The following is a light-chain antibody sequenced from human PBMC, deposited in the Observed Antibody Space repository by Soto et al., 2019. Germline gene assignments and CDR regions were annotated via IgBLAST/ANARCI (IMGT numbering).Light chain of an antibody. CDR3: QQYNNWPRT. J-gene: IGKJ1*01. V-gene: IGKV3-15*01. CDR1: QSVSSN. CDR2: GAS. Sequence: EKVLTQSPATLSLSPGERATLSCRASQSVSSNLAWYQQKPGQAPRLLIYGASTRANGIPARFSGSGSGSEFTFTISSLQSEDFAVYYCQQYNNWPRTFGQGTKVDIK.